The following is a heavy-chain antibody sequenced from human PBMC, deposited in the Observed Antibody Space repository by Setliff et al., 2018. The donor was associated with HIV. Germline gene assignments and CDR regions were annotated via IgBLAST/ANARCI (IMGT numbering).Heavy chain of an antibody. J-gene: IGHJ4*02. Sequence: SETLSLTCAVYGGSFSSYYWSWIRQPPGKGLEWIGDINHSGSTNYSPSLKSRVTISVDASRNQFSLRLSSVTAADTAVYYCAAWGPRYSYAPYFFDSWGQGTLVTVSS. V-gene: IGHV4-34*01. CDR2: INHSGST. CDR3: AAWGPRYSYAPYFFDS. D-gene: IGHD5-18*01. CDR1: GGSFSSYY.